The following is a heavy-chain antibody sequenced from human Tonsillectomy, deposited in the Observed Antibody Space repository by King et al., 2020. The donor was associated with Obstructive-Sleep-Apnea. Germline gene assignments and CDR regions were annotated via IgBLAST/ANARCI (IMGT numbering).Heavy chain of an antibody. D-gene: IGHD3-22*01. CDR2: ISAYNGNT. CDR1: GYTFPSYG. CDR3: ARFFGSGYSTYYYAMDV. V-gene: IGHV1-18*04. Sequence: QLVQSGAEVKRPGASVKVSCKASGYTFPSYGISWVRQAPGQGLEWMGWISAYNGNTNYAEKFQGRVTMTTDTSTSTAYMELRSLRSDDTAVYYCARFFGSGYSTYYYAMDVWGQGTTVTVSS. J-gene: IGHJ6*02.